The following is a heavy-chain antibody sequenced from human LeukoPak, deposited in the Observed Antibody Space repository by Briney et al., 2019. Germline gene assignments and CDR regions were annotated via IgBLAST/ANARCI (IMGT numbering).Heavy chain of an antibody. Sequence: GRSLRLSCAASGFTFSSYAMHWVRQAPGKGLEWVAVISYDGSNKYYADSVKGRFTISRDNSKNTLYLQMNSLRAEDTAVYYCARDSHYAFDIWGQGTMVNVSS. CDR2: ISYDGSNK. CDR3: ARDSHYAFDI. J-gene: IGHJ3*02. CDR1: GFTFSSYA. V-gene: IGHV3-30-3*01.